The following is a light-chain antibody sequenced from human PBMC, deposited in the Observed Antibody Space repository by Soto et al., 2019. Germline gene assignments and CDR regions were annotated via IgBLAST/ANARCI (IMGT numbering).Light chain of an antibody. CDR3: QQYNNWPPFT. CDR2: GAS. J-gene: IGKJ3*01. Sequence: EIVMTQSPATLYVSRVERATLSCRASQSVSSNLAWYQQKPGQAPRLLIYGASTRATGIPARFSGSGSGTEFTLTISSLQSEDFAVYYCQQYNNWPPFTFGPGTKVDIK. V-gene: IGKV3-15*01. CDR1: QSVSSN.